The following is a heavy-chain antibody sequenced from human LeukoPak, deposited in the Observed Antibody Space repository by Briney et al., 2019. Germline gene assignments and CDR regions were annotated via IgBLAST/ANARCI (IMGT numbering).Heavy chain of an antibody. D-gene: IGHD5-18*01. CDR3: ARGGSYGSFLDY. J-gene: IGHJ4*02. CDR2: MYHTGST. V-gene: IGHV4-61*10. CDR1: GGSISSGRYY. Sequence: SETLSLTCTVSGGSISSGRYYWTWIRQPAGKGLEWIGRMYHTGSTMYNPSFRSRVTISVDTSKNQFSLKLSSVTAADTAVYYCARGGSYGSFLDYWGQGTLVTVSS.